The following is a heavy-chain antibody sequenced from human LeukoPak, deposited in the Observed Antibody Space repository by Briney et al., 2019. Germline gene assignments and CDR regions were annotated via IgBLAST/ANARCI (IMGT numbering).Heavy chain of an antibody. CDR3: AASIAARPGWFDP. CDR1: GGTFSSYA. Sequence: ASVKVSCKASGGTFSSYAISWVRLAPGQGLEWMGGIIPIFGTANYAQKFQGRVTITTDESTSTAYMELSSLRSEDTAVYYCAASIAARPGWFDPWGQGTLVTVSS. J-gene: IGHJ5*02. V-gene: IGHV1-69*05. CDR2: IIPIFGTA. D-gene: IGHD6-6*01.